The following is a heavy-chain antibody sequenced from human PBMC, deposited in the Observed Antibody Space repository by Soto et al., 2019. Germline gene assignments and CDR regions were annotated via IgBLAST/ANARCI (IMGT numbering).Heavy chain of an antibody. Sequence: SETLSLTCTVSGGSICSSSYYWGWIRQPPGKGLEWIGSIYYSGSTYYNPSLKSRVTISVDTSRNQFSLKLSSVTAADTAVYYCASEPTIYDISTFWGQGTLVTVSS. CDR1: GGSICSSSYY. CDR2: IYYSGST. D-gene: IGHD3-9*01. CDR3: ASEPTIYDISTF. J-gene: IGHJ4*02. V-gene: IGHV4-39*01.